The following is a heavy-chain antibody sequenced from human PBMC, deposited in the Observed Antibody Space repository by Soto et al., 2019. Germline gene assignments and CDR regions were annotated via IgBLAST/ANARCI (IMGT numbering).Heavy chain of an antibody. Sequence: PGGSLRLSCAASGFTFSSYSMNWVRQAPGKGLEWVSYISSSSSTIYYADSAKGRFTISRDNAKNSLYLQMNSLRAEDTAVYYCARDLGELSLSDTWFDPWGQGTLVTVSS. V-gene: IGHV3-48*01. J-gene: IGHJ5*02. CDR3: ARDLGELSLSDTWFDP. D-gene: IGHD3-16*02. CDR1: GFTFSSYS. CDR2: ISSSSSTI.